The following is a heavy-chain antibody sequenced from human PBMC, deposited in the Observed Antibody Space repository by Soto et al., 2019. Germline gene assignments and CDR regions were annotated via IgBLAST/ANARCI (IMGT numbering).Heavy chain of an antibody. CDR1: GGSFSGYY. V-gene: IGHV4-34*01. CDR3: ARRQVYYDCAFRAFDI. CDR2: INHSGST. J-gene: IGHJ3*02. Sequence: PSETLSLTCAVYGGSFSGYYWSWIRQPPGKGLEWIGEINHSGSTNYNPSLKSRVTISVDTSKNQFSRKLSSVTAADTAVYYCARRQVYYDCAFRAFDIWGQGTMVTVSS. D-gene: IGHD3-3*01.